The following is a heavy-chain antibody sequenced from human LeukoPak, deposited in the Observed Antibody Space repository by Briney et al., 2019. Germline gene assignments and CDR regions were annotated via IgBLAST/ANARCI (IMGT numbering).Heavy chain of an antibody. CDR2: ISYDGSNK. J-gene: IGHJ4*02. CDR3: ARVYGGRYVFDY. V-gene: IGHV3-30*04. D-gene: IGHD2-15*01. CDR1: GFTFSSYA. Sequence: PGRSLRLSCAASGFTFSSYAMHWVRQAPGKGLEWVAVISYDGSNKYYADSVKGRFTISRDNSKNTLYLQMNSLRAEDTAVYYCARVYGGRYVFDYWGQGTLVTVSS.